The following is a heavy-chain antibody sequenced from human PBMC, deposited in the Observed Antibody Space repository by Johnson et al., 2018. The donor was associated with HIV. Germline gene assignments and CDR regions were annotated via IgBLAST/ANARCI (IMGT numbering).Heavy chain of an antibody. D-gene: IGHD1-26*01. V-gene: IGHV3-15*01. J-gene: IGHJ3*02. Sequence: VQLVESGGGLVKPGGSLRLSCAASGFTFSDCYMRWIRQAPGKGLEWVGRIKSKTDGGTTDYAAPVKGRFTISRDDLKNTLYLQMNSLRAEDTAVYYCGNSGSWDAFDIWGQGTMVTVSS. CDR2: IKSKTDGGTT. CDR1: GFTFSDCY. CDR3: GNSGSWDAFDI.